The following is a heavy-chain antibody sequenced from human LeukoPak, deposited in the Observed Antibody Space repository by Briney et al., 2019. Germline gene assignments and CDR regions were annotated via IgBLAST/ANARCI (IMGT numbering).Heavy chain of an antibody. Sequence: GESLKISCKGSGYSFTSYWIGWVRQMPGKGLEWMGIIYPGDSDTRYSPSFQGQVTISADKSISTAYLQWSSLKASDTAVYYCARNLVAGGGYYYGMDVWGQGTTVTVSS. CDR3: ARNLVAGGGYYYGMDV. D-gene: IGHD6-6*01. CDR1: GYSFTSYW. V-gene: IGHV5-51*01. J-gene: IGHJ6*02. CDR2: IYPGDSDT.